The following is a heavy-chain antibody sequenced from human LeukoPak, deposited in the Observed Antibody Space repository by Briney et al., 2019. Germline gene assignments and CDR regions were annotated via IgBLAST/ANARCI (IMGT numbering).Heavy chain of an antibody. CDR3: ARGRSYDFWSGYYTDHNWFDP. CDR2: INPNSGGT. D-gene: IGHD3-3*01. V-gene: IGHV1-2*06. CDR1: GYTFTGYY. Sequence: ASVKVSCKASGYTFTGYYMHWVRQAPGQGLEWMGRINPNSGGTNYAQKFQGRVTMTRDTSISTAYMELSRLRSDDTAVYYCARGRSYDFWSGYYTDHNWFDPWGQGTLVTVSS. J-gene: IGHJ5*02.